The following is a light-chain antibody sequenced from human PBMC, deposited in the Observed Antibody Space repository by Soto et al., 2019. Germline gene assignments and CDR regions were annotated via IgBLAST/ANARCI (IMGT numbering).Light chain of an antibody. CDR1: QSVTSF. Sequence: PGERATLSCRASQSVTSFLAWYQQKPGQAPRLLIYDVSNRATGIPARFSGSGSGTDFTLTISSLEPEDFAVYYCQQRSNLPLTFRGGTKVEIK. J-gene: IGKJ4*01. V-gene: IGKV3-11*01. CDR2: DVS. CDR3: QQRSNLPLT.